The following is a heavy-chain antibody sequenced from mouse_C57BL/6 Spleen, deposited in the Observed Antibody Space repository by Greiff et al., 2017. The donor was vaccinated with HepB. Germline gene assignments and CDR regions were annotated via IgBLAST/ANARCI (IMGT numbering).Heavy chain of an antibody. J-gene: IGHJ2*01. CDR1: GFTFSDYY. V-gene: IGHV5-16*01. CDR3: ARENYYGEDFDY. CDR2: INYDGSST. D-gene: IGHD1-1*01. Sequence: EVMLVESEGGLVQPGRSMKLSCTASGFTFSDYYMAWVRQVPEKGLEWVANINYDGSSTYYLDSLKSRFIISRDNAKNILYLQMSSLKSEDTATYYCARENYYGEDFDYWGQGTTLTVSS.